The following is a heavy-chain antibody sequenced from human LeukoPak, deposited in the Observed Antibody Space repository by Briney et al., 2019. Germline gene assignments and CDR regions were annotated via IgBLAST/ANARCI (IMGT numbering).Heavy chain of an antibody. CDR1: GGSISSYY. J-gene: IGHJ5*02. Sequence: SETLSLTCTVSGGSISSYYWSWIRQPPGKGLEWIGSIYYSGSTYYNPSLKSRVTISVDTSKNQFSLKLSSVTAADTAVYYCARDRGWFDPWGQGTLVTVSS. D-gene: IGHD5-24*01. CDR2: IYYSGST. CDR3: ARDRGWFDP. V-gene: IGHV4-59*05.